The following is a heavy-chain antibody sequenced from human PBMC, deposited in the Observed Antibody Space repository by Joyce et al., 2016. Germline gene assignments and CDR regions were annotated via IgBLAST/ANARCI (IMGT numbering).Heavy chain of an antibody. J-gene: IGHJ6*02. D-gene: IGHD3-16*01. V-gene: IGHV3-21*01. CDR3: ARGGISYYYAMDV. Sequence: QLVESGGGVVKPGGSLRLSYEASGSTFSTASMGWFRQAAGKGLEWVEAISNSSYYRFHAETVRGRFTVYRDNAKKTLYLQMNSLRAEDSAVFYCARGGISYYYAMDVWGQGTTVTVSS. CDR1: GSTFSTAS. CDR2: ISNSSYYR.